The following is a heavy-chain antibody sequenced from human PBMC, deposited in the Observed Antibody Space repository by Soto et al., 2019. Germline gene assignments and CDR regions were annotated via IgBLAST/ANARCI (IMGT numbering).Heavy chain of an antibody. J-gene: IGHJ6*02. CDR1: GFTFSSYG. D-gene: IGHD6-13*01. CDR2: IWYDGSNK. Sequence: GGSLRLSCAASGFTFSSYGMHWVRQAPGKGLEWVAVIWYDGSNKYYAGSVKGRFTISRDNSKNTLYLQMNSLRAEDTAVYYCARVSAADYYYYYGMDVWGQGTTVTVSS. CDR3: ARVSAADYYYYYGMDV. V-gene: IGHV3-33*01.